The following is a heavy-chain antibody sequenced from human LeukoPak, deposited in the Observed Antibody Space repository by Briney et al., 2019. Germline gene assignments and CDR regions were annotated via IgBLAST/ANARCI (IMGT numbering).Heavy chain of an antibody. Sequence: PGGSLRLSCAVSGFTFRDAAMTWVRQAPGKGLEWVSLISSSGNNAYYADSVKGRFTISRDNSKNTLSLQMNSLRVEDTAIYYCAKDIQLSTWGLVTMVTVSS. V-gene: IGHV3-23*01. J-gene: IGHJ3*01. D-gene: IGHD5-24*01. CDR2: ISSSGNNA. CDR3: AKDIQLST. CDR1: GFTFRDAA.